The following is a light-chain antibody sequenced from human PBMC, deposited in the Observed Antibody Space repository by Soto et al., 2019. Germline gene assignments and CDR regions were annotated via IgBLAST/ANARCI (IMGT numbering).Light chain of an antibody. Sequence: QSALTQPASVSGSPGQSITISCTGTSSDVGGFDYVSWYQHLPGKAPKLIIYEVTNRPSGVSHRFSGSKSAYTASLTISGLQAEDEADYYCSSFTTTSTYVFRTGTKVTVL. CDR2: EVT. CDR3: SSFTTTSTYV. V-gene: IGLV2-14*01. J-gene: IGLJ1*01. CDR1: SSDVGGFDY.